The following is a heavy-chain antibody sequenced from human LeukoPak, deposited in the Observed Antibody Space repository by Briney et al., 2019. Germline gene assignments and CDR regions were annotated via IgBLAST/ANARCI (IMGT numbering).Heavy chain of an antibody. CDR2: IFYSGST. J-gene: IGHJ4*02. CDR1: GYSISSGYY. V-gene: IGHV4-38-2*01. Sequence: PSETLSLTCAVSGYSISSGYYWGWIRQPPGKGLEWIGSIFYSGSTYYNPSLKSRVTISVDTSKNQVSLKLSSVTAADTAVYFCARLNGYNPASWGQGTLVIVSS. D-gene: IGHD5-24*01. CDR3: ARLNGYNPAS.